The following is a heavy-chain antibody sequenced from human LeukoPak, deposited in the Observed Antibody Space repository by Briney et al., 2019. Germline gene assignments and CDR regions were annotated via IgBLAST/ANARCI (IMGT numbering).Heavy chain of an antibody. J-gene: IGHJ4*02. CDR3: ARVRRFVGERWLQFSY. V-gene: IGHV7-4-1*02. D-gene: IGHD5-24*01. CDR2: INTNTGNP. CDR1: GYTFTSYA. Sequence: EASVKVSCKASGYTFTSYAMNWVRQAPGQGLEWMGWINTNTGNPTYAQGFTGRFVFSLDTSVSTAYLQISSLKAEDTAVYYCARVRRFVGERWLQFSYWGQGTLVTVSS.